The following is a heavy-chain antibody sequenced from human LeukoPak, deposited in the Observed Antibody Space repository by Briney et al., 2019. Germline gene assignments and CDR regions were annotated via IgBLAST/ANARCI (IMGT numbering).Heavy chain of an antibody. CDR1: GITLSNYG. D-gene: IGHD3-10*01. CDR2: ISGSGART. J-gene: IGHJ4*02. CDR3: AKRGVVIRVVLVGFHKEAYYFDS. V-gene: IGHV3-23*01. Sequence: GGSLRLSCAVSGITLSNYGMSWDRQAPGKGLEWEASISGSGARTKYADSVEGRFTISRESPKNALCLQMNSLRAEDTAVYFCAKRGVVIRVVLVGFHKEAYYFDSWGQGALVIVSS.